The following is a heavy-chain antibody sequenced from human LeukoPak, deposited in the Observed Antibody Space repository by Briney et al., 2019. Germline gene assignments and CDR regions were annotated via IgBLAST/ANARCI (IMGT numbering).Heavy chain of an antibody. D-gene: IGHD2-2*01. CDR2: ISAYNGNT. CDR1: GYTFTSYG. Sequence: GASVKVSCKASGYTFTSYGISWVRQAPGQGLEWMGWISAYNGNTNYAQKLQGRVTMTTDTSTSTVYMELRSLRSDDTAVYYCARETLFPYCSSTSCPSDYWGQGTLVTVSS. CDR3: ARETLFPYCSSTSCPSDY. V-gene: IGHV1-18*01. J-gene: IGHJ4*02.